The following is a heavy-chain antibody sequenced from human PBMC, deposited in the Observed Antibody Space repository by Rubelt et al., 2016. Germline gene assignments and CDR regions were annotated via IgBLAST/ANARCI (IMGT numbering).Heavy chain of an antibody. CDR1: GGSISSGGYY. V-gene: IGHV4-31*03. Sequence: QVQLQESGPGLVKPSQTLSLTCTVSGGSISSGGYYWSWIRQPPGKGLEWIGEINHSGSTNYNPSLKSRVTISVDTSKNQFSLKLGSVTAADTAVYYCARYNYDSSGYVYWGQGTLVTVSS. CDR2: INHSGST. CDR3: ARYNYDSSGYVY. D-gene: IGHD3-22*01. J-gene: IGHJ4*02.